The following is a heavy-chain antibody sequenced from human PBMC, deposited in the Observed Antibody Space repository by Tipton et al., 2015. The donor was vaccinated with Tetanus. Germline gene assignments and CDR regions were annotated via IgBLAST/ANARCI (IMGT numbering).Heavy chain of an antibody. Sequence: SLRLSCAASGFTFDDYAMHWARQAPGKGLEWVSSISWNSGSIGYADSVKGRFTISRDNAKNSLYLQMNSLRAEDTAVYYCARPYGSGSDDAFDIWGQGTMVTVSS. CDR2: ISWNSGSI. V-gene: IGHV3-9*01. J-gene: IGHJ3*02. D-gene: IGHD3-10*01. CDR1: GFTFDDYA. CDR3: ARPYGSGSDDAFDI.